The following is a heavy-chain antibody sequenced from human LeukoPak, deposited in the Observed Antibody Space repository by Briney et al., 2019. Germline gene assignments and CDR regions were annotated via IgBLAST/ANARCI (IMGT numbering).Heavy chain of an antibody. CDR1: GGSFSGYY. J-gene: IGHJ4*02. V-gene: IGHV4-34*01. Sequence: SETLSLTCAVYGGSFSGYYWSWIRQPPGKGLEWIGEINRSGANYNPSLQSRVTMSMDTSQNQFSLKLSSVTAADTAVYYCARFKIWRGGDFWGQGTLVTVSS. D-gene: IGHD3-10*01. CDR2: INRSGA. CDR3: ARFKIWRGGDF.